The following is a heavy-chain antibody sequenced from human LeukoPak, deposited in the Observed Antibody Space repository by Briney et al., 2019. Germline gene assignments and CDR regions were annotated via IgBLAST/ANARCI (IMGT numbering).Heavy chain of an antibody. D-gene: IGHD5-18*01. Sequence: GGSLRLSCAASGFTFSNAWMSWVRQAPGKGLEWVGRIKSKTDGGTTDYAAPVKGRFTISRDDSKNTLYLQMNSLKTEDTAVYYCTTRWIQLWNTDYWGQGTLVTVSS. V-gene: IGHV3-15*01. CDR2: IKSKTDGGTT. CDR3: TTRWIQLWNTDY. J-gene: IGHJ4*02. CDR1: GFTFSNAW.